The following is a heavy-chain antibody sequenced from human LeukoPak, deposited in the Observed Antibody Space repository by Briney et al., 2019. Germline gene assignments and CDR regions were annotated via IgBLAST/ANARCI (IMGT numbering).Heavy chain of an antibody. D-gene: IGHD2-2*01. J-gene: IGHJ5*02. CDR2: FDPEDGET. V-gene: IGHV1-24*01. CDR1: GYTLTELS. Sequence: ASVKVSCKVSGYTLTELSMHWVRQAPGKGLEWMGGFDPEDGETIYAQKFQGRVTMTEDTSTDTAYMELSSLRSEDTAVYYCATDLRFACSSTSCPAPWGQGTLVTVSS. CDR3: ATDLRFACSSTSCPAP.